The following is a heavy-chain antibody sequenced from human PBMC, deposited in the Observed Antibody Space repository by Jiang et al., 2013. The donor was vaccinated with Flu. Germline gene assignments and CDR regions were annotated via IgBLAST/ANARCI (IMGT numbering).Heavy chain of an antibody. CDR1: GFTFSSYA. J-gene: IGHJ6*02. CDR2: ISGSGGST. Sequence: VQLVESGGGLVQPGGSLRLSCAASGFTFSSYAMSWVRQAPGKGLEWVSAISGSGGSTYYADSVKGRFTISRDNSKNTLYLQMNSLRAEDTARILPVAKDRGAHSSSWFSHDYYYGMDVWG. D-gene: IGHD6-13*01. V-gene: IGHV3-23*04. CDR3: AKDRGAHSSSWFSHDYYYGMDV.